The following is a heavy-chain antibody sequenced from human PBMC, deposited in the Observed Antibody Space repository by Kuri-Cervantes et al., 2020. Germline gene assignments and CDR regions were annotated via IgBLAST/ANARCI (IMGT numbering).Heavy chain of an antibody. CDR2: IDWDDDK. Sequence: SGPTLVKPTQTLTLTCTFSGFSLSTSGMCVGWIRQPPGKALEWLALIDWDDDKYYSTSLKTRLTISKDTSKNQVVLTMTNMDPVDTATYYCARMESSNSGSYYDHYYYGMDVWGQGTTVTVSS. CDR1: GFSLSTSGMC. V-gene: IGHV2-70*01. D-gene: IGHD1-26*01. J-gene: IGHJ6*02. CDR3: ARMESSNSGSYYDHYYYGMDV.